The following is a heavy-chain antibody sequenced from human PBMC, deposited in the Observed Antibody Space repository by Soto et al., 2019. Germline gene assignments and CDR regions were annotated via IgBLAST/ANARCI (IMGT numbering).Heavy chain of an antibody. J-gene: IGHJ4*02. D-gene: IGHD3-10*01. CDR1: GFTFSSYN. CDR2: ISVDGANK. CDR3: ARDGYNRGGFDY. Sequence: QVQLVESGGGVVPPGGSLRVSCVASGFTFSSYNMHWVRQAPGEGLEWVAVISVDGANKFYADSVKGRFTISRDISRDTLYLQMSSLRDEDTAIYYCARDGYNRGGFDYWGQGTLVTVSS. V-gene: IGHV3-30-3*01.